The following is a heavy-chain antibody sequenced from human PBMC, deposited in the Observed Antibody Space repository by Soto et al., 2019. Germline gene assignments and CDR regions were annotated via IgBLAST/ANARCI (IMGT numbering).Heavy chain of an antibody. CDR3: ARLMVGIGWFDP. D-gene: IGHD3-10*02. CDR2: IYYSGST. V-gene: IGHV4-39*01. CDR1: GGSISSSSYY. J-gene: IGHJ5*02. Sequence: QLQLQESGPGLVKPSETLSLTCTVSGGSISSSSYYWGWIRQPPGKGLEWIGSIYYSGSTYYNPSLKSRVTISVDTSKNQFSLTLSSVTAADTAVYYCARLMVGIGWFDPWGQGTLVTVSS.